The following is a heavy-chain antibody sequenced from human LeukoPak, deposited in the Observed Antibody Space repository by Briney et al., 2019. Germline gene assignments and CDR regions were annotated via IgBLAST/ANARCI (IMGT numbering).Heavy chain of an antibody. Sequence: ASAKVSCKTSGYTFHTYGINWVRQAPGQGPEWMGWINTSTGKSTYAQKFQGRVTWSTDISTTTVYMHLTSLTSDDTAIYYCTRARDEDDNSDPFHHWGQGTLVIVSS. CDR1: GYTFHTYG. CDR2: INTSTGKS. D-gene: IGHD3-22*01. J-gene: IGHJ1*01. CDR3: TRARDEDDNSDPFHH. V-gene: IGHV1-18*01.